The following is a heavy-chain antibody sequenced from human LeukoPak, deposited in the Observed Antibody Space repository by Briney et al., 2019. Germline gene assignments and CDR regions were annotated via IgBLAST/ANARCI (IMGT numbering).Heavy chain of an antibody. CDR1: GGSFSGYY. J-gene: IGHJ4*02. CDR2: INHSGST. Sequence: SETLSFTCAVYGGSFSGYYWSWIRQPPGKGLEWIGEINHSGSTNYNPSLKSRVTISVDTSKNQFSLKLSSVTAADTAVYYCARWAYDYVWGSYRYVDYWGQGTLVTVSS. V-gene: IGHV4-34*01. CDR3: ARWAYDYVWGSYRYVDY. D-gene: IGHD3-16*02.